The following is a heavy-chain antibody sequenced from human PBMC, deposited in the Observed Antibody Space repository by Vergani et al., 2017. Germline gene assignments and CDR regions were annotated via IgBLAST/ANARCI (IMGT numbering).Heavy chain of an antibody. CDR3: ARGPYYYYYGMDV. V-gene: IGHV2-70*04. CDR2: IDWDDDK. Sequence: QVTLKESGPALVKPTQTLTLTCTFSGCSLSTSGMRVSWIRQPPGKALEWLARIDWDDDKFYSTSLKTRLTISKDTSKNQVVLTMTNMDPVDTATYYCARGPYYYYYGMDVWGQGTTVTVSS. CDR1: GCSLSTSGMR. J-gene: IGHJ6*02.